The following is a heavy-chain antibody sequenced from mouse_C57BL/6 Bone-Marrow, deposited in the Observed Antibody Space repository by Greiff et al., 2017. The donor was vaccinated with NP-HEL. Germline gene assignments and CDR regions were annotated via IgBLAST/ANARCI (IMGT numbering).Heavy chain of an antibody. J-gene: IGHJ2*01. CDR2: FHPNSGST. CDR3: ARSGYYGSSGY. V-gene: IGHV1-64*01. Sequence: QVQLQQPGAELVKPGASVKLSCKASGYTFTSYWMHWVKQRPGQGLEWIGMFHPNSGSTNYNEKFKSKATLTVDKSSSTAYMQLSSLTSEDSAVYYCARSGYYGSSGYWGQGTTLTVSS. CDR1: GYTFTSYW. D-gene: IGHD1-1*01.